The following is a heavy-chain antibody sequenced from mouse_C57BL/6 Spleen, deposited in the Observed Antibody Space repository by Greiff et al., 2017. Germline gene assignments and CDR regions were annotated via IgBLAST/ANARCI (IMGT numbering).Heavy chain of an antibody. D-gene: IGHD1-1*01. J-gene: IGHJ2*01. V-gene: IGHV1-54*01. Sequence: QVQLQQSGAELVRPGTSVKVSCKASGYAFTNYLIEWVKQRPGQGLEWIGVINPGSGGTNYNEKFKGKATLTADKSSSTAYMQLSSLTSEDSAVYFCARGGYDGSSYDLVVWGTGTTLTVSS. CDR1: GYAFTNYL. CDR3: ARGGYDGSSYDLVV. CDR2: INPGSGGT.